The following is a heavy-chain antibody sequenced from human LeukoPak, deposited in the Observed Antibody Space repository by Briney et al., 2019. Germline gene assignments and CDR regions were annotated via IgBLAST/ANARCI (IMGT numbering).Heavy chain of an antibody. CDR1: GYTFTGYY. CDR2: IYPKTGGT. V-gene: IGHV1-2*02. D-gene: IGHD1-26*01. Sequence: ASVTVSCKASGYTFTGYYLHWVRQAPGQGLEWMGWIYPKTGGTSYAQKLQGRVTMTRDTSISTAYMELIGLRSDDTAVYYCAGPWDQVGFDPWGQGTLVSVSS. J-gene: IGHJ5*02. CDR3: AGPWDQVGFDP.